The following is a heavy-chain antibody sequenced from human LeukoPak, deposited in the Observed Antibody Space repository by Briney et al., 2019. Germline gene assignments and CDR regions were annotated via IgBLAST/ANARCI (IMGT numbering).Heavy chain of an antibody. CDR2: IHHTGYT. CDR1: GGSISSDY. CDR3: AREVPRTAAAGSEGFDI. D-gene: IGHD6-13*01. Sequence: PSETLSLTCTVSGGSISSDYWSWIRQSPGKGLEWIGYIHHTGYTNYNPSLKSRVTISIDTSKKHLSLKLTSVTAADTAVYYCAREVPRTAAAGSEGFDIWGQGTLVTVSS. J-gene: IGHJ3*02. V-gene: IGHV4-59*01.